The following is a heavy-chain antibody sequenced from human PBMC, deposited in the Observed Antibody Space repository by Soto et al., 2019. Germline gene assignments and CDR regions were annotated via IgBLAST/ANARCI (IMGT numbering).Heavy chain of an antibody. Sequence: SETLSLTCTVSGGSISSYYWSWLRQPPGKGLEWIGYFFYSGGTNYAQKFQGWATMTRDTSICTAYMELSRLRSDHTAVYYCARLSGSSYYFDYWGQGTLVTVSA. D-gene: IGHD1-26*01. CDR2: FFYSGGT. J-gene: IGHJ4*02. CDR3: ARLSGSSYYFDY. CDR1: GGSISSYY. V-gene: IGHV4-59*01.